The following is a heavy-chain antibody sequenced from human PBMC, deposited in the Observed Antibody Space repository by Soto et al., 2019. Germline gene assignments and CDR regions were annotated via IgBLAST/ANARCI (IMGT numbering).Heavy chain of an antibody. CDR1: GFTFSSYG. D-gene: IGHD3-22*01. J-gene: IGHJ4*02. CDR2: ISYDGSNK. V-gene: IGHV3-30*18. CDR3: AKVINYDSTGGIFDY. Sequence: GGSLRLSCAASGFTFSSYGMHWVRQAPGKGLEWVAVISYDGSNKYYADSVKGRFTISRDNSKNTLYLQMNSLRAEDTAVYYCAKVINYDSTGGIFDYWGQGTLVTVSS.